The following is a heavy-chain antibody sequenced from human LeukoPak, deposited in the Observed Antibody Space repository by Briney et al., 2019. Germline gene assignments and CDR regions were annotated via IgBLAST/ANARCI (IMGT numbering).Heavy chain of an antibody. CDR3: ARDRSHGY. Sequence: ASVKVSCKVSGYSLTELSMHWVRQAPGQGLEWMGWINTNTGNPTYAQGFTGRFVFSLDTSVSTAYLQISSLKAEDTAVYYCARDRSHGYWGQGTLVTVSS. CDR1: GYSLTELS. V-gene: IGHV7-4-1*02. CDR2: INTNTGNP. J-gene: IGHJ4*02.